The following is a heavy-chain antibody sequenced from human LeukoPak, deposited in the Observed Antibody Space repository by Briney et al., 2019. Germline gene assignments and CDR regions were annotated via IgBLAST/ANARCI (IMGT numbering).Heavy chain of an antibody. D-gene: IGHD3-10*01. CDR3: ARGWFGEAPFDY. J-gene: IGHJ4*02. CDR1: GFTFSSYS. V-gene: IGHV3-21*01. CDR2: ISSSSYI. Sequence: GGSLRLSCAASGFTFSSYSMNWVRQAPGKGLEWVSSISSSSYIYYADSVKGRFTISRGNAKNSLYLQMNSLRAEDTAVYYCARGWFGEAPFDYWGQGTLVTVSS.